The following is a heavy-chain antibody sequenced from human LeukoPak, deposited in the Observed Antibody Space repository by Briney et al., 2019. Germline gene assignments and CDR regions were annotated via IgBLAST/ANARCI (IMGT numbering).Heavy chain of an antibody. J-gene: IGHJ6*02. D-gene: IGHD3-9*01. Sequence: SETLSLTCTVSGVSISSYYWSWIRQPPGKGLEWMGYIYYSGSTNYNPSLKSRVTISVDTSKNQFSLKLSSVTAADTAVYYCARGADILTGYYYYGMDVWGQGTTVTVSS. CDR2: IYYSGST. CDR1: GVSISSYY. CDR3: ARGADILTGYYYYGMDV. V-gene: IGHV4-59*01.